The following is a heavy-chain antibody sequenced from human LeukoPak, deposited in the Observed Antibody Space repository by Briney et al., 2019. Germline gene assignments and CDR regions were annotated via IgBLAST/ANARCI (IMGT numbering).Heavy chain of an antibody. Sequence: ASVKVACKTSGYTFTSDGINWVRQAPGQGLEWMGWISAYNGNTNYAQKLQGRVTMTTDTSTSTAYMELRSLRSDDTAVYYCARVIAADPGDYWGQGTLVTVSS. D-gene: IGHD6-13*01. CDR2: ISAYNGNT. J-gene: IGHJ4*02. V-gene: IGHV1-18*01. CDR3: ARVIAADPGDY. CDR1: GYTFTSDG.